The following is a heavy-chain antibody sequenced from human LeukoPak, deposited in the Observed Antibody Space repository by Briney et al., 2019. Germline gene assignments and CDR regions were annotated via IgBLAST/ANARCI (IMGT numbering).Heavy chain of an antibody. J-gene: IGHJ4*02. D-gene: IGHD1-14*01. CDR2: IIPILGIA. Sequence: ASVKVSCKASGGTFSSYAISWVRQAPGQGLEWMGRIIPILGIANYAQKFQGRVTITADKSTSTAYMELSSLRSEDTAVYYCARDFERSGNQFWGQGTLVTVSS. V-gene: IGHV1-69*04. CDR1: GGTFSSYA. CDR3: ARDFERSGNQF.